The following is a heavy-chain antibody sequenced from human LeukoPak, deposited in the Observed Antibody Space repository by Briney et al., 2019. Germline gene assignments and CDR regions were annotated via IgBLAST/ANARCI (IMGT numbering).Heavy chain of an antibody. CDR3: AKDRGWSMAYWYFDL. CDR1: GFTFSSYA. Sequence: GGSLRLSCAASGFTFSSYAMSWVRQAPGKGLEWVSAITDSGGYTYYADSVKGRFTISRDNSKNTVYLQMNSLRAEDTAVYYCAKDRGWSMAYWYFDLWGRGTLVTVSS. J-gene: IGHJ2*01. D-gene: IGHD2-15*01. CDR2: ITDSGGYT. V-gene: IGHV3-23*01.